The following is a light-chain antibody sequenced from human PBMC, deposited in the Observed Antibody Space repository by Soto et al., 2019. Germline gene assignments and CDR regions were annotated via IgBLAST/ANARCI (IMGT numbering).Light chain of an antibody. J-gene: IGKJ4*01. CDR3: QQRSNWPPLT. V-gene: IGKV3-11*01. CDR2: GAS. CDR1: QSVDGY. Sequence: EVVMTQSPGTLSVSLGESATLSCRASQSVDGYLAWYQQKPGQAPGLLIYGASTRATGVTARFSGSGSGTDFTLTISSLEPEDFAVYYCQQRSNWPPLTFGGGTKVDIK.